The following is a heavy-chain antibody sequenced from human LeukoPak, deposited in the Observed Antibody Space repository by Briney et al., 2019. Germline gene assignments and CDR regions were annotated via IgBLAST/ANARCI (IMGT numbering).Heavy chain of an antibody. D-gene: IGHD1-26*01. J-gene: IGHJ3*02. CDR3: ARVGATGFAFDI. V-gene: IGHV1-69*13. CDR2: IIPIFGTA. Sequence: ASVKVSCKASVGTFSSYAISWVRQAPGQGLDGMGGIIPIFGTANYAQKFQGRVTITADESTSAADMELSSLRSEDTAVYYCARVGATGFAFDIWGQGTMVTVSS. CDR1: VGTFSSYA.